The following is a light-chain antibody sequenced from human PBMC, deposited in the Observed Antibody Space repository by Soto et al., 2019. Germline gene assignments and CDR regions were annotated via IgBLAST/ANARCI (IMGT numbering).Light chain of an antibody. V-gene: IGKV1-17*01. CDR1: QGIRND. Sequence: DVQITHSPSSLSASVRDRGTLTCRASQGIRNDLGWYQQKPGKPPKGLIYAASNLQNGVQSRLSGRGCDTEFTLTICRLQPEDFATYYGGQYKCYPWTLGKESKLGIK. J-gene: IGKJ1*01. CDR2: AAS. CDR3: GQYKCYPWT.